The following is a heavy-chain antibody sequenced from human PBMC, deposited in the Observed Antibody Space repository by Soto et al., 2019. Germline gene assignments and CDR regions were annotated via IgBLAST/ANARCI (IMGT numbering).Heavy chain of an antibody. CDR2: IDPSDSYT. J-gene: IGHJ6*02. CDR1: GYSFTSNW. V-gene: IGHV5-10-1*01. CDR3: YYGMDV. Sequence: PGESLKISCKVSGYSFTSNWISWVRQMPGKGLEWMGRIDPSDSYTNYSPSFQGHVTISADTSTSTTYLQWSSLKASDTAFYYYYYGMDVWGQGTTVTVSS.